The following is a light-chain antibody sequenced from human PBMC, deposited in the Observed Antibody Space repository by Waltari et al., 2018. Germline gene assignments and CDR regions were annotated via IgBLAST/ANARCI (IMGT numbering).Light chain of an antibody. CDR2: DTS. Sequence: EIVLTQSPGTLSLSPGERATLSCGASQSVSRYLAWYQQRPGQPPRLLIYDTSTRATGSPDRFSGSGSGTDFSLTISRLEPEDFAVYYCQKYGTLPATFGQGTKVEI. CDR1: QSVSRY. CDR3: QKYGTLPAT. V-gene: IGKV3-20*01. J-gene: IGKJ1*01.